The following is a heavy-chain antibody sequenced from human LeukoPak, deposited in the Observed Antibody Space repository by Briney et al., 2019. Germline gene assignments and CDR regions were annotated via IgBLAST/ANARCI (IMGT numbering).Heavy chain of an antibody. CDR3: ARARKQQLYFDAFDV. CDR1: GGSISSSSYY. J-gene: IGHJ3*01. CDR2: IYYSGTT. Sequence: PESLSLTCTLSGGSISSSSYYWGWIRHPPGKGLEWIGSIYYSGTTYNNPSLKSRVTISVDTSKNHFSLKRSSVTAADTAVYYCARARKQQLYFDAFDVWGQGTMVTASS. D-gene: IGHD6-13*01. V-gene: IGHV4-39*02.